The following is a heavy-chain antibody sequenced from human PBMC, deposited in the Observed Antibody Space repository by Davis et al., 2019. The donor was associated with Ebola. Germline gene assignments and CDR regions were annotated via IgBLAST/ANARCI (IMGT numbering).Heavy chain of an antibody. Sequence: ASVKVSCKASGYTFTSYYMHWVRQAPGQGLEWMGIINPSGGSTSYAQKFQGRVTMTTDTSTSTAYMELRSLRSDDTAVYYCAREYQLLPGDYWGQGTLVTVSS. CDR2: INPSGGST. CDR1: GYTFTSYY. CDR3: AREYQLLPGDY. V-gene: IGHV1-46*01. D-gene: IGHD2-2*01. J-gene: IGHJ4*02.